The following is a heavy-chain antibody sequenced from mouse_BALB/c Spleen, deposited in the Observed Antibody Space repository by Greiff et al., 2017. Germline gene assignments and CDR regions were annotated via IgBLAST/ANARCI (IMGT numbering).Heavy chain of an antibody. D-gene: IGHD2-1*01. CDR3: ARGNHLYYFDY. CDR2: IYPGDGDT. V-gene: IGHV1-80*01. CDR1: GYAFSSYW. Sequence: VQLQESGAELVRPVSSVKISCKASGYAFSSYWMNWVKQRPGQGLEWIGQIYPGDGDTNYNGKFKGKATLTADKSSSTAYMQLSSLTSEDSAVYFCARGNHLYYFDYWGQGTTLTVSS. J-gene: IGHJ2*01.